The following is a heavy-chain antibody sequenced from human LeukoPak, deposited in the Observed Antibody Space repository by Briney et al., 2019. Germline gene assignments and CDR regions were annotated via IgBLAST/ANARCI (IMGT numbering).Heavy chain of an antibody. Sequence: GGSLRLSCAASGFTFSSYAMSWVRQAPGKGLEWVSSISPSGGSTYYADSVKGRFTISRDNSNNMVFLQMHSLRAEDTAVFYCASRMVAYQYYFESWGQGTLVTVSS. J-gene: IGHJ4*02. CDR3: ASRMVAYQYYFES. V-gene: IGHV3-23*01. D-gene: IGHD5-12*01. CDR2: ISPSGGST. CDR1: GFTFSSYA.